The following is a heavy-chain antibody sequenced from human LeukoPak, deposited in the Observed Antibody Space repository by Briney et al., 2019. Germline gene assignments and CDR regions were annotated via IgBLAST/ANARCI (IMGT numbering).Heavy chain of an antibody. V-gene: IGHV3-23*01. CDR3: ASSGYYYGPGY. D-gene: IGHD3-22*01. J-gene: IGHJ4*02. CDR2: ISGNAGST. Sequence: GGSLRLSCTASGFTLSRYAMSWVRQAPGKGLEWVSLISGNAGSTYYADSVKGRFTISRDITKNTLYLQMNSLRAEDTAVYYCASSGYYYGPGYWGQGTLVTVSS. CDR1: GFTLSRYA.